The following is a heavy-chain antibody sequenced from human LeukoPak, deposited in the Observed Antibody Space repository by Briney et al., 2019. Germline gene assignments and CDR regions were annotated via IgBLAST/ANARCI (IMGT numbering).Heavy chain of an antibody. V-gene: IGHV1-69*04. CDR2: IIPILGIA. CDR1: VGSFTIYA. J-gene: IGHJ6*02. CDR3: ARSVQWNPLVYYYYGMDV. D-gene: IGHD6-19*01. Sequence: GASVTVSFTCSVGSFTIYAISWVRQAQGQGKEWMGRIIPILGIANNEQKFQGRGTITADKTTSKDYMELSSLRSEETAVYYCARSVQWNPLVYYYYGMDVWGQGTPVTVSS.